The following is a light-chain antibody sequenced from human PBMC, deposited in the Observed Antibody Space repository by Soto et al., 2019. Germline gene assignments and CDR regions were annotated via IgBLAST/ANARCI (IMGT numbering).Light chain of an antibody. J-gene: IGKJ2*01. CDR2: AAS. CDR1: QGISSY. V-gene: IGKV1-9*01. Sequence: IQLTQSPSSLSASVGDRVTITCRASQGISSYLAWYQQKPGKAPKLLIYAASTLQSGVPSRFSGSGSGTDFTLTISSLQPEDFANYYCQQLNSYPRTFGQGTKLDIK. CDR3: QQLNSYPRT.